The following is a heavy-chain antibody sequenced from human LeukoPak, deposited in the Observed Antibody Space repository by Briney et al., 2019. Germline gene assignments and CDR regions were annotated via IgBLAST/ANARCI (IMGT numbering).Heavy chain of an antibody. D-gene: IGHD6-13*01. CDR3: ATGAAAAGPPDY. CDR1: GYTLTELS. J-gene: IGHJ4*02. CDR2: YDPEDGAT. V-gene: IGHV1-24*01. Sequence: ASVKVSCKVSGYTLTELSMHWVGQAPGKGREWMGRYDPEDGATIYAQKFQGRVIMTEDTSTDTAYMELSSLRSEDTAVYYCATGAAAAGPPDYWGQGTLVTVSS.